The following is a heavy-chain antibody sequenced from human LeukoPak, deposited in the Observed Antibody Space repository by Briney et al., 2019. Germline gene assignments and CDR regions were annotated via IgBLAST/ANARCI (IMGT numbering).Heavy chain of an antibody. CDR1: GGSFSGYY. Sequence: SETLSLTCAVYGGSFSGYYWSWIRQPPGKGLEWIGEINHSGSTNYNPSLKSRVTISVDTSKNQFSLKLSSVTAADTAVYYCARLVYAIRGYYYYYYMDVWGKGTTVTVSS. D-gene: IGHD2-8*01. J-gene: IGHJ6*03. V-gene: IGHV4-34*01. CDR2: INHSGST. CDR3: ARLVYAIRGYYYYYYMDV.